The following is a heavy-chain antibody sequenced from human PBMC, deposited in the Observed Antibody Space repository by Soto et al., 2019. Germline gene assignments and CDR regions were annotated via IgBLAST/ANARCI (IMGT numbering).Heavy chain of an antibody. V-gene: IGHV1-3*01. J-gene: IGHJ6*02. Sequence: ASVKVSCKASGYTFTSYSIHWVRQAPGQRLEWMGWINAGNGNTKYSQKFQGRVTITRDTSASTAYMELSSLRSEDTAVYYCAARVTTVTYYYYYGMDVWGQGTTVSVSS. CDR1: GYTFTSYS. CDR2: INAGNGNT. D-gene: IGHD4-17*01. CDR3: AARVTTVTYYYYYGMDV.